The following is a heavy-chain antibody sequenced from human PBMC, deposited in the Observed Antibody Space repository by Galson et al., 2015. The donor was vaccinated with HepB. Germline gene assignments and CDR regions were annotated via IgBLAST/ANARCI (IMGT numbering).Heavy chain of an antibody. J-gene: IGHJ6*02. CDR1: GLTISSYA. D-gene: IGHD3-16*02. V-gene: IGHV3-30-3*01. Sequence: SLRLSCAASGLTISSYAMHWVRQAPGKGLEWVAVISYDGSNKYYADSVKGRFTISRDNSKNTLYLQMNSLRAEDTAVYYCARGAITFGGVIINHNYYGLDVWGQGTTVTVSS. CDR3: ARGAITFGGVIINHNYYGLDV. CDR2: ISYDGSNK.